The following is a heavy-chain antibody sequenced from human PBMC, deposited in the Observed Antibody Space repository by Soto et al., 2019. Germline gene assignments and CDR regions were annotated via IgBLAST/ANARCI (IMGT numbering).Heavy chain of an antibody. J-gene: IGHJ4*02. CDR1: GYTFTSYY. V-gene: IGHV1-46*01. CDR2: INPSGGST. CDR3: ARGPGAHYFDY. Sequence: QVQLVKSGAEVKKPGASVKVSCKASGYTFTSYYMHWVRQAPGQGLEWMGIINPSGGSTSYAQKFRGRVTMTRDTSTSTVYVELSSLRSEDTAVYYCARGPGAHYFDYWGQGTLVTVSS. D-gene: IGHD4-17*01.